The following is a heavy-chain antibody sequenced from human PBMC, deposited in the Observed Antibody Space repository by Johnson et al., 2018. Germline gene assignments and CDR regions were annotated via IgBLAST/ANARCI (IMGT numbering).Heavy chain of an antibody. J-gene: IGHJ1*01. CDR1: GFTFSRYW. Sequence: VQLQESGGGLVQPGGSLRLSCVGSGFTFSRYWMTWVRQAPGKGLEWVANINIDGSEKYYVDSVKGRFTISRNNVKNSHYLQMNSLRAEDTGVFYCARDGQYFPYWGQGTLVTVSP. CDR3: ARDGQYFPY. V-gene: IGHV3-7*01. CDR2: INIDGSEK.